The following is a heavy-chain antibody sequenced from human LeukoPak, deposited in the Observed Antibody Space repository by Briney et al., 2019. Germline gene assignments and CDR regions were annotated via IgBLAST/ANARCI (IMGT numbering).Heavy chain of an antibody. CDR1: GGSISSYY. V-gene: IGHV4-59*01. J-gene: IGHJ6*03. CDR3: ARGGGSGSYYYYMDV. CDR2: IYYSGST. Sequence: SETLSLTCTVSGGSISSYYWSWIRQPPGKGLEWIGYIYYSGSTNYNPSLKSRVTISVDTSKNQFSLKLSSVTAADTAVYYCARGGGSGSYYYYMDVWGKGTTVTISS. D-gene: IGHD3-10*01.